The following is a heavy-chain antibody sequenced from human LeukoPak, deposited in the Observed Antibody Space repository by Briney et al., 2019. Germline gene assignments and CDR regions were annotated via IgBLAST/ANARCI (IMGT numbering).Heavy chain of an antibody. V-gene: IGHV1-69*05. CDR3: ARHPYDFWSGTSRNWFDP. CDR2: IIPIFGTA. J-gene: IGHJ5*02. CDR1: GGTFSSYA. Sequence: ASVTVSCKPSGGTFSSYAISWVRQAPGQGLEWMGGIIPIFGTANYAQKFQGRVTITTDESTSTAYMELSSLRSEDTAVYYCARHPYDFWSGTSRNWFDPWGQGTLVTVSS. D-gene: IGHD3-3*01.